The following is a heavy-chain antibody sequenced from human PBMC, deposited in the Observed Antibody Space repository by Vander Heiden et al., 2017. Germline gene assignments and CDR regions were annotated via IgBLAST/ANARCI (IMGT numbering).Heavy chain of an antibody. D-gene: IGHD4-4*01. J-gene: IGHJ4*02. V-gene: IGHV3-30-3*01. CDR1: GFSLRTYA. Sequence: QVQLVESGGGVVQPGRSLRLSCAGSGFSLRTYAIPWFRHSPDRGLEWVAVVAYDGISKYYAASVRGRFTISRDNSENKLYLEVNGLGPEDSALYYCAREPRQTVGVPTYYFDFWGQGTLVTVSS. CDR2: VAYDGISK. CDR3: AREPRQTVGVPTYYFDF.